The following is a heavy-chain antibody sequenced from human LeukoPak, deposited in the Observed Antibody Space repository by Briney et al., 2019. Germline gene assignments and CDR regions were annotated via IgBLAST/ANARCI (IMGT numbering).Heavy chain of an antibody. Sequence: GGSLRLSCAASGFTFDDYAMHWVRQAPGKGLEWVSGISWNSGSIGYADSVKGRFTISRDNAKNSLYLQMNSLRAEDTALYYCAKDIDYGSGSYTLDYWGQGTLVTVSS. CDR1: GFTFDDYA. D-gene: IGHD3-10*01. J-gene: IGHJ4*02. CDR2: ISWNSGSI. CDR3: AKDIDYGSGSYTLDY. V-gene: IGHV3-9*01.